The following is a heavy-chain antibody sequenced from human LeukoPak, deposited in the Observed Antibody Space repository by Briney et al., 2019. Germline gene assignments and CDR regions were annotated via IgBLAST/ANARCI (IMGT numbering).Heavy chain of an antibody. D-gene: IGHD6-19*01. Sequence: SETLSLTCTVSGGSISSGSYYWSWIRQPAGKGLEWIGRIYTSGSTNYNPSLKSRVTISVDTSKNQFSLKLSSVTAADTAVYYCARDRVAVAGYYYYYYYMDVWGKGTTVTVSS. CDR3: ARDRVAVAGYYYYYYYMDV. V-gene: IGHV4-61*02. J-gene: IGHJ6*03. CDR2: IYTSGST. CDR1: GGSISSGSYY.